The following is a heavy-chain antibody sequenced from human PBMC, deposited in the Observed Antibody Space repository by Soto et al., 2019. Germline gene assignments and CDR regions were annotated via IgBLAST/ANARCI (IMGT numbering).Heavy chain of an antibody. J-gene: IGHJ4*02. Sequence: VQLVESGGGLVQPGGSLRLSCATSGFIFSNYWMTWVRQAPGKGLEWVANIKQDGSLKYYVDSVKGRFTFSRDNAKSSVYLQMNSLRAEDTAVYFCARIGYSSSSLDYWGQGTLVTVSS. CDR1: GFIFSNYW. D-gene: IGHD6-6*01. CDR2: IKQDGSLK. CDR3: ARIGYSSSSLDY. V-gene: IGHV3-7*03.